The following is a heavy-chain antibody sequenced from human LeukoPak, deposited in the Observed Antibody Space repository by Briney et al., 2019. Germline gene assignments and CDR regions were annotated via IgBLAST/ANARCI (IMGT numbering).Heavy chain of an antibody. Sequence: GGSLRLSCAASEFIFSGYAMHWVRQAPGKGLEWVAVISYDGSNKYYADSVKGRFTISRDNSKNTLYLQMNSLRAEDTAVYYCARDRGYCSGGSCYYFDYWGQGTLVTVSS. J-gene: IGHJ4*02. CDR3: ARDRGYCSGGSCYYFDY. CDR1: EFIFSGYA. V-gene: IGHV3-30*19. D-gene: IGHD2-15*01. CDR2: ISYDGSNK.